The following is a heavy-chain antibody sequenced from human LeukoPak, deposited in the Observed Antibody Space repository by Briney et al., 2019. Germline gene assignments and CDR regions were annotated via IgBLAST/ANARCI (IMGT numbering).Heavy chain of an antibody. CDR3: ATTKAAARGAFDI. CDR2: IYYSGST. V-gene: IGHV4-59*01. Sequence: SETLSLTCTVSGGSISSYYWSWIRQPPGKGLEWIGYIYYSGSTNYNPSLKSRVTISVDTSKNQFPLKLSSVTAADTAVYYCATTKAAARGAFDIWGQGTMVTVSS. D-gene: IGHD6-6*01. J-gene: IGHJ3*02. CDR1: GGSISSYY.